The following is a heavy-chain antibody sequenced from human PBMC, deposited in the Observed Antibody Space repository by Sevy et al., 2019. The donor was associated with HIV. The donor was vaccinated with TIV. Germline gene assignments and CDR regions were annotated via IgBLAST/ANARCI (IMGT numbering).Heavy chain of an antibody. J-gene: IGHJ4*02. V-gene: IGHV1-3*01. CDR1: GYTFSNNA. CDR2: VHAGNGHT. CDR3: ARGKGGIFGVAPGQFDY. D-gene: IGHD3-3*01. Sequence: APVKVSCKASGYTFSNNAIHWVRQAPGQRLEWMGWVHAGNGHTKFPEKFQDRVTISRDTSATTDYMDLTSLTSEDTAIYYCARGKGGIFGVAPGQFDYWGQGTLVTVSS.